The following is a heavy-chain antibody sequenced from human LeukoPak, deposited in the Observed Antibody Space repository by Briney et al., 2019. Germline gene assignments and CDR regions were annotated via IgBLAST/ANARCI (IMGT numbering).Heavy chain of an antibody. D-gene: IGHD1-26*01. CDR1: GGSISSSSYY. Sequence: HPSETLSLTCTVSGGSISSSSYYWGWIRQPPGKGLEWVANIKQDGSEKYYMDSVKGRFTISRDNAKNSLYLQMNSLRVEDTAVYYCARSFHILLARDVFHIWGQGTMVTVSS. V-gene: IGHV3-7*01. CDR2: IKQDGSEK. CDR3: ARSFHILLARDVFHI. J-gene: IGHJ3*02.